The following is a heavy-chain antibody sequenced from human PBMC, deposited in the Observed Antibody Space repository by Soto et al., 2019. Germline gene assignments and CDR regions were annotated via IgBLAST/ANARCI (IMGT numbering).Heavy chain of an antibody. CDR1: GFTFSSYS. CDR2: ISRSSSSYI. CDR3: ARDKSPTVKTDY. V-gene: IGHV3-21*01. J-gene: IGHJ4*02. D-gene: IGHD4-17*01. Sequence: EVQLVESGGGLVKPGGSLRLSCAASGFTFSSYSMNWVRQAPGKGLEWVSSISRSSSSYIYYADSVKGRFTISRDNAKNSLYLQMNSLRAEDTAVYYCARDKSPTVKTDYWGQGTLVTVSS.